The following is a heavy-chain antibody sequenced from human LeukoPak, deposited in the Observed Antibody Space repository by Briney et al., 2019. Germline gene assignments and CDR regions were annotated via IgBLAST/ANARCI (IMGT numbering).Heavy chain of an antibody. CDR1: GGSISSYY. CDR3: ARGPPTDSSSWQRYFDY. D-gene: IGHD6-13*01. Sequence: PSETLSLTCTVSGGSISSYYWSWIRQPPGKGLEWIGEINHSGSTNYNPSLKSRVTISVDTSKNQFSLKLSSVTAADTAVYYCARGPPTDSSSWQRYFDYWGQGTLVTVSS. CDR2: INHSGST. J-gene: IGHJ4*02. V-gene: IGHV4-34*01.